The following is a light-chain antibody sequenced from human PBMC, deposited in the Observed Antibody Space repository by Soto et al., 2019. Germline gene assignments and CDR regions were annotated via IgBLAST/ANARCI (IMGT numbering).Light chain of an antibody. J-gene: IGKJ5*01. V-gene: IGKV1-39*01. CDR2: AAS. CDR3: KQSYSSIT. CDR1: QSLYIY. Sequence: DIHMTQSPSSLSASLGDPVTITCRASQSLYIYLNWYQQKPGKAPKPLIYAASSLQRGVPSTCSGGGSGTDFTLTIRSLQPEDFATYYSKQSYSSITCGQGTRLEI.